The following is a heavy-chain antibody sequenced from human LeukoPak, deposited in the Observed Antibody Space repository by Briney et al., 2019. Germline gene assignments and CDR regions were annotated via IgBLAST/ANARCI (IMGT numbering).Heavy chain of an antibody. D-gene: IGHD6-25*01. J-gene: IGHJ4*02. CDR1: GGTFSSYA. CDR3: ARFRRAAAFDY. Sequence: ASVKVSCKASGGTFSSYAISWVRQAPGQGLEWMGWISAYNGNTNYAQKLQGRVTMTTDTSTSTAYMELRSLRSDDTAVYYCARFRRAAAFDYWGQGTLVTVSS. V-gene: IGHV1-18*01. CDR2: ISAYNGNT.